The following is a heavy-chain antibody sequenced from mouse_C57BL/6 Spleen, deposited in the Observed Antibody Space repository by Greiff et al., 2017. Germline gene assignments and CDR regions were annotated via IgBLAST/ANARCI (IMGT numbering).Heavy chain of an antibody. Sequence: VQLQQSGAELVKPGASVKISCKASGYSFTGYYMHWVKQSSEKSLEWIGEINPSTGGTSSNQKFKGKATLTVDKSSSTAYMQLKSLTSEDSAVYYCARPRSYAMDYWGQGTSVTVSS. D-gene: IGHD1-1*01. J-gene: IGHJ4*01. CDR3: ARPRSYAMDY. CDR1: GYSFTGYY. CDR2: INPSTGGT. V-gene: IGHV1-43*01.